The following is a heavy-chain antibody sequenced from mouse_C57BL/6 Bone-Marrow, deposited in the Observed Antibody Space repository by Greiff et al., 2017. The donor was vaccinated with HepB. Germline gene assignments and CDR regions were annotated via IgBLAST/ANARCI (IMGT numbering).Heavy chain of an antibody. V-gene: IGHV1-53*01. J-gene: IGHJ2*01. CDR2: INPSNGGT. D-gene: IGHD4-1*01. Sequence: QVQLQQPGTELVKPGASVKLSCKASGYTFTSYWMHWVKQRPGQGLEWIGNINPSNGGTNYNEKFNSKATLTVDKSSSTAYMQLSSLTSEDSAVYYCARSRTGNFYYFDYWGQGTTLTVSS. CDR3: ARSRTGNFYYFDY. CDR1: GYTFTSYW.